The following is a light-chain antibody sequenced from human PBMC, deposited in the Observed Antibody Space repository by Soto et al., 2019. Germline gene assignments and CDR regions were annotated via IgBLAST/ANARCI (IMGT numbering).Light chain of an antibody. CDR1: SSDVGGYNY. Sequence: QSVLTQPRSVSGSPGQSVTISCTGTSSDVGGYNYVSWYQQHPGKAPKLMIYDVSKRPSGVPDRCSGSKSGNTASLTISGLQAEDEAYYYFCSYAGSYTYVFGTGTKLTVL. CDR3: CSYAGSYTYV. J-gene: IGLJ1*01. V-gene: IGLV2-11*01. CDR2: DVS.